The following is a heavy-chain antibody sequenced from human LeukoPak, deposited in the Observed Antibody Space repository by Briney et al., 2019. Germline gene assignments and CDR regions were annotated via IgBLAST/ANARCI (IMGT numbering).Heavy chain of an antibody. Sequence: KPSETLSLTCTVSGGSISSYYWSWIRQPAGKGLEWIGRIYTSGSTNYNPSLKSRATMSVDTSKNQFSLKLSSVTAADTAVYYCARDGSQEQWLAYFDYWGQGTTVTVSS. V-gene: IGHV4-4*07. CDR1: GGSISSYY. J-gene: IGHJ4*03. D-gene: IGHD6-19*01. CDR3: ARDGSQEQWLAYFDY. CDR2: IYTSGST.